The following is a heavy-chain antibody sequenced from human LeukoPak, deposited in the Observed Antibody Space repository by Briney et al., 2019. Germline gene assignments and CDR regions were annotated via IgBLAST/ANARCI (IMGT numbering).Heavy chain of an antibody. CDR2: IIPIFGTA. V-gene: IGHV1-69*13. D-gene: IGHD3-3*01. CDR3: ARGKGDAIFGDNWFDP. J-gene: IGHJ5*02. Sequence: ASVKVSCKTSGGTFINYAISWVRQAPGQGLEWMGGIIPIFGTANYAQKFQGRVTITADESTSTAYMELSSLRSEDTAVYYCARGKGDAIFGDNWFDPWGQGTLVTVSS. CDR1: GGTFINYA.